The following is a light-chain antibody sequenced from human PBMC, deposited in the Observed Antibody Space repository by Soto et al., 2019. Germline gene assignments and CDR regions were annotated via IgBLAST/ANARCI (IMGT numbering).Light chain of an antibody. Sequence: DIVLTQSPGTLSLSPGERATLSCRASQIISSTYLGWYQQKPGQAPRLLIYGASSRATGIPDRFSGSGSGTDFTLTISRLEPEDFAVYYCQQYSSWPRTFGQGSKVEIK. J-gene: IGKJ1*01. CDR1: QIISSTY. CDR2: GAS. V-gene: IGKV3-20*01. CDR3: QQYSSWPRT.